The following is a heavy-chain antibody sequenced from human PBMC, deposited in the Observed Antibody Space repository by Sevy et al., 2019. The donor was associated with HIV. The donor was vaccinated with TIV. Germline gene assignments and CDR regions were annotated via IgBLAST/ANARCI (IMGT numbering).Heavy chain of an antibody. CDR1: GGTFTNYG. CDR3: ARDPRRSDVRGWFDP. Sequence: ASVKVSCKASGGTFTNYGFTWVRQAPGQGLEWMGGITPIFGKVNYAQKFQGRVTMTADESTSTVYMELSSLTSEDTAVYYCARDPRRSDVRGWFDPWGQRTLVTVSS. D-gene: IGHD3-10*01. V-gene: IGHV1-69*13. CDR2: ITPIFGKV. J-gene: IGHJ5*02.